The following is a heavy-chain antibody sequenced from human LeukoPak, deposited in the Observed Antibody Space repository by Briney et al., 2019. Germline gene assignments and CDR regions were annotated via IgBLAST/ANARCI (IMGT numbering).Heavy chain of an antibody. J-gene: IGHJ4*02. V-gene: IGHV3-74*01. CDR1: GFTFSDFW. Sequence: GGSLRLSCAASGFTFSDFWMHWVRQAPGKGLVWVSRINSGGTVTNYADSVKGRFTISRDNAKNSLYLQMNSLRAEDTALYYCAKDSMPGIAVAGTGDCFDYWGQGTLVTVSS. CDR2: INSGGTVT. D-gene: IGHD6-19*01. CDR3: AKDSMPGIAVAGTGDCFDY.